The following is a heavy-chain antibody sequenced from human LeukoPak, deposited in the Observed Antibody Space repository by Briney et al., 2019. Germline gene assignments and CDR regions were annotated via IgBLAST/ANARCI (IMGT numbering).Heavy chain of an antibody. D-gene: IGHD3-22*01. CDR3: ARGPGNYYDSSGYYYFDY. CDR1: GGSISSYY. J-gene: IGHJ4*02. CDR2: IYYSGST. V-gene: IGHV4-59*08. Sequence: SETLSLTCTVSGGSISSYYWSWIRQPPGKGLEWIGYIYYSGSTNYNPSLKSRVTISVDTSKNQFSLKLSSVTAADTAVYYCARGPGNYYDSSGYYYFDYWGQGTLVTVSS.